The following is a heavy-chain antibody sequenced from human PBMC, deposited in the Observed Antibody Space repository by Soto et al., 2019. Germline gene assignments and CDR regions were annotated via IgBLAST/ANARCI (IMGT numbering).Heavy chain of an antibody. D-gene: IGHD2-15*01. CDR1: GYTFSDYA. CDR3: VRCYCSVGSCYACWHFDL. V-gene: IGHV1-18*01. CDR2: ISASTRNT. Sequence: QVQLVPSGGEVKKPGASVKVSCQASGYTFSDYAISWVRQAPGQGLEWMGWISASTRNTDQAQNFQGRVIMTLDTSTNTAYMELRSLRSDDTAVYYCVRCYCSVGSCYACWHFDLWGRGTLVTGSS. J-gene: IGHJ2*01.